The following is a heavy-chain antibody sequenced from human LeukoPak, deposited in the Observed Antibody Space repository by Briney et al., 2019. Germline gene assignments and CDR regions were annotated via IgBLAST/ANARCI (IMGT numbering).Heavy chain of an antibody. V-gene: IGHV3-21*01. CDR1: GFNFNTYS. D-gene: IGHD4-17*01. J-gene: IGHJ4*02. CDR2: ITSSSNDI. Sequence: PGGSLRLSCAASGFNFNTYSMNWVGQAPGKGLEWVSSITSSSNDIYYADSVKGRFTIPRDNAKNSLYLQMNSLRAEDTAVYYCASFMTTVSISDYWGQGTLVTVSS. CDR3: ASFMTTVSISDY.